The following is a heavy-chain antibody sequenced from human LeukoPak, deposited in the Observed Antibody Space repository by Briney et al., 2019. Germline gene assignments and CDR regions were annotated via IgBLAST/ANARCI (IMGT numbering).Heavy chain of an antibody. V-gene: IGHV3-23*01. Sequence: PGGSLRLSCAASGFTFSNYAMNWVRQAPGQGLEWVSSISGSGSSTYYADSVKGRFTISRDNSKNTLFLQMNSLRAEDTAVYHCAKDALSGWYGYSDYWGQGTLVTVSS. CDR1: GFTFSNYA. D-gene: IGHD6-19*01. J-gene: IGHJ4*02. CDR2: ISGSGSST. CDR3: AKDALSGWYGYSDY.